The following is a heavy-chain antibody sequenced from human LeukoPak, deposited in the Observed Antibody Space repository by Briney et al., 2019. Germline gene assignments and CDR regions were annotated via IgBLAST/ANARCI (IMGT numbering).Heavy chain of an antibody. J-gene: IGHJ4*02. CDR2: IYSGGST. CDR3: ARNRLMVYAIYYFDY. D-gene: IGHD2-8*01. V-gene: IGHV3-66*02. CDR1: GFTVSSNY. Sequence: GGSLRLSCAASGFTVSSNYMSWVRQAPGKGLEWVSVIYSGGSTYYADSVKGRFTISRDNSKNTLYLQMNSLRAEDTAVYYCARNRLMVYAIYYFDYWGQGTLVTVSS.